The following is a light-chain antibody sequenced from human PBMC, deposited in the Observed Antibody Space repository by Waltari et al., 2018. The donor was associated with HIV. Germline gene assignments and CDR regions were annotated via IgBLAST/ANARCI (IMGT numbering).Light chain of an antibody. J-gene: IGLJ2*01. V-gene: IGLV2-14*01. CDR1: STDIGASYY. CDR3: SSYSTGDTLVL. Sequence: QSALTQPASVSGSPGQSITISCSGASTDIGASYYVSWYRQLPDRAPRLILYEVKKRPSGVSSRFSGSKSGNTASLTISGLQVEDEAVYFCSSYSTGDTLVLFGGGTRLTVL. CDR2: EVK.